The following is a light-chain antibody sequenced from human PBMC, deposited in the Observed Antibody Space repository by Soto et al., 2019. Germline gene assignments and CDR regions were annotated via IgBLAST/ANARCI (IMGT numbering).Light chain of an antibody. CDR1: QSVSASF. J-gene: IGKJ2*01. CDR3: KQYGTSPPEYT. Sequence: EIVLTQSPGTLSLSPGDRATLSCRASQSVSASFLAWYQQKPGQAPRLLIYGAYSSATGIPDRFSGGGSETDFTLNISRLEPEDFAVYYCKQYGTSPPEYTFGQGNKRDIK. V-gene: IGKV3-20*01. CDR2: GAY.